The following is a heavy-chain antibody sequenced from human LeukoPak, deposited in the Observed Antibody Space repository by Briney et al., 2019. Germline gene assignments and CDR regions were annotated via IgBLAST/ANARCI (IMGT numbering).Heavy chain of an antibody. D-gene: IGHD1-26*01. CDR2: ISGSGGST. CDR3: ARSQGGSWALFDY. Sequence: GGALGLSCAASGFTLSSYAISWGRQAPREGVGGGSAISGSGGSTYYADSVKGRFTISRDNSKNTLYLQMNSLRAEDTAVYYCARSQGGSWALFDYWGQGTLVTVSS. V-gene: IGHV3-23*01. CDR1: GFTLSSYA. J-gene: IGHJ4*02.